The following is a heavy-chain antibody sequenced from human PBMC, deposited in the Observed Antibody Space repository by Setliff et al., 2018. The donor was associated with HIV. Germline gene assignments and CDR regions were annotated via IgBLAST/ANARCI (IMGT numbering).Heavy chain of an antibody. Sequence: GGSLRLSCAASGFTLRNTYMAWVRQAPGKGLEWVSTIYGSGDTYHADSVKGRFTLSRDTSQNTMYLQMNSLRREDTAVYYCVRDASPDYDSGGYSAGGHWGRGTLVTVS. J-gene: IGHJ4*02. V-gene: IGHV3-66*03. CDR3: VRDASPDYDSGGYSAGGH. D-gene: IGHD3-22*01. CDR1: GFTLRNTY. CDR2: IYGSGDT.